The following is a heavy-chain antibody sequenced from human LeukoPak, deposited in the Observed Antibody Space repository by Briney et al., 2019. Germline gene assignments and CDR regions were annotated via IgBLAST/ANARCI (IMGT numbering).Heavy chain of an antibody. CDR2: IYYSGST. V-gene: IGHV4-39*01. Sequence: SETLSLTCTVSGGSISSSSYYWGWIRQPPGKGLEWIGSIYYSGSTYYNPSLKSRVTISVDTSKNQFSLKLSSVTAADTALYYCARHSGDSSGPHLGYFDYWGQGTLVTVSS. CDR1: GGSISSSSYY. D-gene: IGHD3-22*01. CDR3: ARHSGDSSGPHLGYFDY. J-gene: IGHJ4*02.